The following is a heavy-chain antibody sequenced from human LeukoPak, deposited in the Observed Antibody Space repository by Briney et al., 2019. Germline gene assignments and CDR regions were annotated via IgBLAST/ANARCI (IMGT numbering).Heavy chain of an antibody. D-gene: IGHD5-12*01. J-gene: IGHJ5*02. V-gene: IGHV3-7*01. CDR2: IKEDGSEK. Sequence: GGSLRLSCAASGFTFSSYAMSWVRQAPGKGPEWVANIKEDGSEKYYVDSVRGRFTISRDNAKNSLYLRMNSLRAEDTGVYFCRPGHYDSYAWDQGTLVTVSS. CDR3: RPGHYDSYA. CDR1: GFTFSSYA.